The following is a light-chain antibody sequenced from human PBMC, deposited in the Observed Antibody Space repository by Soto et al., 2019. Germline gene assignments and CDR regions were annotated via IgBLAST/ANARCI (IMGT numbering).Light chain of an antibody. CDR1: SNDLGRYNY. Sequence: QSALTQPASVSGSPGQSITISCTGTSNDLGRYNYVSWYQHHPGKAPKLMIYEVSNRPPGVSNRFSGSKSGTTASLTISGLQAEDEADYYCSSYTGISTLVFGGGTKVTVL. CDR2: EVS. V-gene: IGLV2-14*01. CDR3: SSYTGISTLV. J-gene: IGLJ3*02.